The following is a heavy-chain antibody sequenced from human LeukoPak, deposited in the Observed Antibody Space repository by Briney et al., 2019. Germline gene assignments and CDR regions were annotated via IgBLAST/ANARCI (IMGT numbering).Heavy chain of an antibody. CDR1: GFTFRSFW. CDR3: AKYLSRAFDS. CDR2: INQETSRT. D-gene: IGHD2/OR15-2a*01. J-gene: IGHJ4*02. V-gene: IGHV3-7*01. Sequence: GGSLRLSCAASGFTFRSFWMSWVRQAPGKGLEWLGHINQETSRTDHADSVKGRFTISRDNARNLLYLHMSSLRAEDTAVYYCAKYLSRAFDSWGQGILVSVSS.